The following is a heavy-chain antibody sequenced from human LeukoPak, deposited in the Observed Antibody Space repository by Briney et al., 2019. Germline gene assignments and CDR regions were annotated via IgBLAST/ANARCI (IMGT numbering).Heavy chain of an antibody. V-gene: IGHV3-53*01. Sequence: GGSLRLSCAASGFTVSSNYMSWVRQAPGKGLEWVSLIEGGGTTYYADSVKGRFTISRDRSQDTLILQMNNLRADDTAMYYCARGVDYVFSYWGQGTLVTVSS. J-gene: IGHJ4*02. CDR3: ARGVDYVFSY. D-gene: IGHD3-16*01. CDR2: IEGGGTT. CDR1: GFTVSSNY.